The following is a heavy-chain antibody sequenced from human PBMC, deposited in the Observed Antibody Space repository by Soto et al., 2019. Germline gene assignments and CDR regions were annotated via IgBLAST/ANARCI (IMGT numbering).Heavy chain of an antibody. J-gene: IGHJ4*02. V-gene: IGHV3-23*01. D-gene: IGHD6-19*01. Sequence: EVQLLESGGGLVQPGGSLRLSCAASGITFSSYAMSWVRQAPGKGLEWVSVISGSGGSTYYADSVKGRFTISRDNSKNTRWLQRNSLRAEDTAVYYCAKRGAGHYFDYWGQGALVTVSS. CDR3: AKRGAGHYFDY. CDR1: GITFSSYA. CDR2: ISGSGGST.